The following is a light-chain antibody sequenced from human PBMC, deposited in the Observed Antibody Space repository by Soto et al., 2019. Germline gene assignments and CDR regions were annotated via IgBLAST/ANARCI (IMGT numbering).Light chain of an antibody. J-gene: IGKJ1*01. Sequence: DILLTQSPSTLSASPGDRVTITCRASQGVNSCVAWYQQKPGKAPRLLIYDASILQSGVPSRFSGSGSGTEFTLTIITLQSDDFASYYCQRYNSNSRTFGQGTKVDIK. CDR1: QGVNSC. V-gene: IGKV1-5*01. CDR2: DAS. CDR3: QRYNSNSRT.